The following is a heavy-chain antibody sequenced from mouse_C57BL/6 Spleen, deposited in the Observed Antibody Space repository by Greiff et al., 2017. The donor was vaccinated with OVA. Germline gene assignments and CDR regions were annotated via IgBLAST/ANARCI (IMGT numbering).Heavy chain of an antibody. Sequence: VQLKESGPELVKPGASVKISCKASGYSFTGYYMNWVKQSPEKSLEWIGEINPSTGGTTYNQKFKAKATLTVDKSSSTAYMQLKSLTSEDSAVYYCARSLRSWFAYWGQGTLVTVSA. CDR1: GYSFTGYY. CDR3: ARSLRSWFAY. J-gene: IGHJ3*01. CDR2: INPSTGGT. V-gene: IGHV1-42*01. D-gene: IGHD1-1*01.